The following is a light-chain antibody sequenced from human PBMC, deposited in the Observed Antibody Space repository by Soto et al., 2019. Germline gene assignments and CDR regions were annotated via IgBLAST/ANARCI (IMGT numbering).Light chain of an antibody. CDR2: DAS. V-gene: IGKV3-20*01. CDR3: QQYGNSTT. Sequence: EILLTQSPSTLSVSPGERATLSCRASQSVSNNLAWYQQKPGQPPRLLIYDASTRAPGIPDRLSGSGSGTVLTLTIRRLEPEDFAVYYCQQYGNSTTFGQGTRLEIK. CDR1: QSVSNN. J-gene: IGKJ5*01.